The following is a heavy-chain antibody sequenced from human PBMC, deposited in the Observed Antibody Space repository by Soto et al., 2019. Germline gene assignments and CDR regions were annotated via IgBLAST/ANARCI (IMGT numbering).Heavy chain of an antibody. D-gene: IGHD1-26*01. CDR3: AREGTWEVFDY. V-gene: IGHV3-74*01. CDR1: GFTSSSYW. Sequence: GGSLRLSCAASGFTSSSYWMHWVRQAPGKGLVWVSRINSDGSSTSYADSVKGRFTISRDNAKNTLYLQMNSLRAEDTAVYYCAREGTWEVFDYRCQGILVTVSS. CDR2: INSDGSST. J-gene: IGHJ4*02.